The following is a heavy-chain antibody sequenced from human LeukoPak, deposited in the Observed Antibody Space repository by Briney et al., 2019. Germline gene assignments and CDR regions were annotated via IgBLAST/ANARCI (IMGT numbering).Heavy chain of an antibody. J-gene: IGHJ4*02. CDR2: IYYSGST. Sequence: SETLSLTCTVSGGSISSYYWSWIRQPPGKGLEWIGYIYYSGSTKYNPSLKSRVTISVDTSKNQYSLKLSSVTAADTAVYYCARVPPGTSHFDYWGQGTLVTVSS. D-gene: IGHD1-7*01. V-gene: IGHV4-59*01. CDR1: GGSISSYY. CDR3: ARVPPGTSHFDY.